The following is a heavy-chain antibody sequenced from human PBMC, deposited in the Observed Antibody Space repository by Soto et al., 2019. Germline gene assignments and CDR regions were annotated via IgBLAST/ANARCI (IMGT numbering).Heavy chain of an antibody. CDR2: ISAYNGNT. J-gene: IGHJ5*02. CDR1: GYTLTSYG. D-gene: IGHD6-13*01. V-gene: IGHV1-18*01. CDR3: ARDRWEQQLSWFDP. Sequence: ASVKVSCKASGYTLTSYGISWVRQAPGQGLEWMGWISAYNGNTNYAQKLQGRVTMTTDTSTSTAYMELRSLRSDDTAVYYCARDRWEQQLSWFDPWGQGTLVTVSS.